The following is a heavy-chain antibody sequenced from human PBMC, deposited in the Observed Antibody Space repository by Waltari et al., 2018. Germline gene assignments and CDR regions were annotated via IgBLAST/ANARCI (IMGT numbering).Heavy chain of an antibody. V-gene: IGHV1-24*01. CDR2: LDPEDEET. Sequence: QVQLVQSGAEVRKPGASVKVSCKVSGYSLSELSMHWVRQAPGKGLEWVGDLDPEDEETVYAQKFQGRVTMTEDTSTDTAYMELSSLRSDDTAVYCTTDIMLRVFSNVWGQGTTVTVSS. CDR3: TTDIMLRVFSNV. D-gene: IGHD3-10*01. J-gene: IGHJ6*02. CDR1: GYSLSELS.